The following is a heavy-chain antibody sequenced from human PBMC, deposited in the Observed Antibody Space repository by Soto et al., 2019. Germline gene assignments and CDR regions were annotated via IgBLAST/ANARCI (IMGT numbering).Heavy chain of an antibody. CDR1: GGSISSSSYY. Sequence: SETLSLTCTVSGGSISSSSYYWGWIRQPPGKGLEWIGSIYYSGSTYYNPSLKSRVTISVDTSKNQFSLKLSSVTAADTAVYYCARPVYDFWSGYYRLGWFDPWGQGTLGTVSS. D-gene: IGHD3-3*01. J-gene: IGHJ5*02. CDR3: ARPVYDFWSGYYRLGWFDP. V-gene: IGHV4-39*01. CDR2: IYYSGST.